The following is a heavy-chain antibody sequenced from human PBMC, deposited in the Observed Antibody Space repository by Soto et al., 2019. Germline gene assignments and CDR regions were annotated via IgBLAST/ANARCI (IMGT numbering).Heavy chain of an antibody. Sequence: XXVKVSGRASGGTFSSYSISGVRQAPGQGLGWMGRIIPILGIANYAQKFQGRVTITADKSTSTAYMELSSLRSEDTAVYYCARAWDSGYENWGQGTLVTVSS. D-gene: IGHD5-12*01. J-gene: IGHJ4*02. CDR3: ARAWDSGYEN. V-gene: IGHV1-69*02. CDR1: GGTFSSYS. CDR2: IIPILGIA.